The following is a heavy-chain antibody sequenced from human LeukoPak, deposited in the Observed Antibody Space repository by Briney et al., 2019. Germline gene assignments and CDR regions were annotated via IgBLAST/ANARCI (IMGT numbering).Heavy chain of an antibody. V-gene: IGHV1-8*02. CDR1: GYTFTGYY. CDR2: MNPNSGNT. Sequence: RASVKVSCKASGYTFTGYYMHWVRQAPGQGLEWMGWMNPNSGNTGYAQKFQGRVTMTRNTSISTAYMELSSLRSEDTAVYYCARGHGIAARQNWFDPWGQGTLVTVSS. D-gene: IGHD6-6*01. J-gene: IGHJ5*02. CDR3: ARGHGIAARQNWFDP.